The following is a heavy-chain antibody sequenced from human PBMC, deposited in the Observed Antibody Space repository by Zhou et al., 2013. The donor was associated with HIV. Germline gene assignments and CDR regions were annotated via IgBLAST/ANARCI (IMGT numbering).Heavy chain of an antibody. D-gene: IGHD6-13*01. V-gene: IGHV1-2*02. Sequence: QVQLVQSGAEVKKPGASVKVSCKASGYTFNSYGIGINWVRQAPGQGLEWMGWISPNRGDTNYAQKFQGRVTMTRDTSDTTAYMDLSRLTSDDTAVYYCARNRRIAASGPDAFDIWGRGTLVTVSS. CDR3: ARNRRIAASGPDAFDI. CDR1: GYTFNS. CDR2: ISPNRGDT. J-gene: IGHJ3*02.